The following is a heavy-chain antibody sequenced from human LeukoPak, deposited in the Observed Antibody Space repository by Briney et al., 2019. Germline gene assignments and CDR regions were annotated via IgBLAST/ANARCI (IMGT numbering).Heavy chain of an antibody. CDR2: ISSSSSTI. D-gene: IGHD1-26*01. CDR3: ARSHGLGNYFYFDF. V-gene: IGHV3-48*01. Sequence: GGSLRLSCAASGFTFSSYSVNWVRQAPGKGLEWVSYISSSSSTIYYADSVKGRFTISRDNAKNSLYLQMNSLRAEDTAVYYCARSHGLGNYFYFDFWGQGTLVTVS. CDR1: GFTFSSYS. J-gene: IGHJ4*02.